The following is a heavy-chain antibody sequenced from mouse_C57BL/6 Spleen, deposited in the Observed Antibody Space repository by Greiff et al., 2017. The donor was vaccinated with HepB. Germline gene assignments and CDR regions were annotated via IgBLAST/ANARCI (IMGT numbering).Heavy chain of an antibody. V-gene: IGHV1-66*01. D-gene: IGHD2-1*01. CDR3: ARDGTLDY. CDR1: CYSFTSYY. CDR2: IYPCSGNT. J-gene: IGHJ2*01. Sequence: HFNHSLPYLVNPFSSFTISCKASCYSFTSYYLHFVNQMPGHGLEWIVCIYPCSGNTKYNEKFKGKATLTADTSSSTAYMQLSSLTSEDSAVYYCARDGTLDYWGQGTTLTVSS.